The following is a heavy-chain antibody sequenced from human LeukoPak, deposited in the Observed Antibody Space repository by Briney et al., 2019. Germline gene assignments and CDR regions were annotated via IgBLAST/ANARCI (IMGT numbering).Heavy chain of an antibody. CDR3: ARTALVVGDYFFVPSH. D-gene: IGHD4-17*01. V-gene: IGHV3-33*05. CDR1: GFTFSNYG. Sequence: PGGSLRLSCEGSGFTFSNYGMHWVRQAPGKRLEWVAVISYDGSNKYYADSVKGRFTISRDNSKDTLYLQMNSLRAEDTAVYYCARTALVVGDYFFVPSHWGQGTLVTVSS. J-gene: IGHJ4*02. CDR2: ISYDGSNK.